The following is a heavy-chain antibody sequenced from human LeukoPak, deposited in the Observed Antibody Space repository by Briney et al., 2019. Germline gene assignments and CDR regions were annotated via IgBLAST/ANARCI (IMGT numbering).Heavy chain of an antibody. V-gene: IGHV3-23*01. Sequence: GGSLRLSCAAPGFTFSTYAMSWVRQIPGKGLEWVSAISGSGGSTYYADSVKGRFTISRDNSKNTLYLQMNSLRAEDTAVYYCAKVVNYCSSTSCYLDYWGQGTLVTVSS. CDR3: AKVVNYCSSTSCYLDY. D-gene: IGHD2-2*01. CDR1: GFTFSTYA. J-gene: IGHJ4*02. CDR2: ISGSGGST.